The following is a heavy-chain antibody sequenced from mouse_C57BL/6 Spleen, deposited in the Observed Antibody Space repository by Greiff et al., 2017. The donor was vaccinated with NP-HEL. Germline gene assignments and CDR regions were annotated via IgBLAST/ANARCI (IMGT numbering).Heavy chain of an antibody. CDR2: INPSSGYP. D-gene: IGHD1-1*01. J-gene: IGHJ4*01. V-gene: IGHV1-7*01. CDR1: GYTFTSYW. Sequence: QVQLQHSGAELAKPGASVKLSCKASGYTFTSYWMHWVKQRPGQGLEWIGYINPSSGYPKYNQKFKDKDTLTADKSSSTAYMQLSSLTYEDSAVYYCARRDYYGSSYYYAMDYWGQGTSVTVSS. CDR3: ARRDYYGSSYYYAMDY.